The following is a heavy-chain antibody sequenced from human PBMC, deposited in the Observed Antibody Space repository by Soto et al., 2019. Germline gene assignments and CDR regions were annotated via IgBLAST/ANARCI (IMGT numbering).Heavy chain of an antibody. Sequence: ASVKVSCKASGYTFTGYYMHWVRQATGQGLEWMGWMNPNSGNTGYAQKFQGRVTMTRNTSISTAYMELSSLRSEDTAVYYCARDYYYGSAAWGYNWFDPWGQGTLVTVSS. CDR1: GYTFTGYY. V-gene: IGHV1-8*02. D-gene: IGHD3-10*01. J-gene: IGHJ5*02. CDR3: ARDYYYGSAAWGYNWFDP. CDR2: MNPNSGNT.